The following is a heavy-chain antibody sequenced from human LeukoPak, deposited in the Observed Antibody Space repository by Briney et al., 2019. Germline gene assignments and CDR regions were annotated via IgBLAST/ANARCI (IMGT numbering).Heavy chain of an antibody. CDR3: EKVGYCSSANCYNFLDY. V-gene: IGHV3-23*01. CDR1: GFTFSTYA. J-gene: IGHJ4*02. D-gene: IGHD2-2*02. CDR2: ISGSGGST. Sequence: GGSLRLSCAASGFTFSTYAMTWVRQAPGKGLEWVSIISGSGGSTYYADSVKGRFTISRDKSKNTLYLQMNSLRAEDTAVYYWEKVGYCSSANCYNFLDYWARETLVTVS.